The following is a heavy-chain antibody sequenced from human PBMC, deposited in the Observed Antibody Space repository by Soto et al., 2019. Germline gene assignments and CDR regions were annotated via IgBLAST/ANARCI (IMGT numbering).Heavy chain of an antibody. CDR1: GGSISSYY. J-gene: IGHJ4*02. D-gene: IGHD2-15*01. Sequence: QVQLQESGPGLVKPSETLSLTCTVSGGSISSYYWSWIRQPPGKGLEWIGYIYYSGSTNYNPSLKSRVTISVDTSMNQFSLKLSAVTAADPAVYYCARARGGYFDYWGQGTLVTVSS. V-gene: IGHV4-59*01. CDR2: IYYSGST. CDR3: ARARGGYFDY.